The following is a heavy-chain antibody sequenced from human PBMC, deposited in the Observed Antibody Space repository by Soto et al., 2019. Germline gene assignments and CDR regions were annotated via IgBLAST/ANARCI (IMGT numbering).Heavy chain of an antibody. CDR3: ATPRGYDSSGYPPGMDV. V-gene: IGHV1-24*01. D-gene: IGHD3-22*01. CDR1: GYTLTELS. Sequence: GASVKVSCKVSGYTLTELSMHWVRQAPGKGLEWMGGFDPEDGETIYAQKFQGRVTITEDTSTDTAYMELSSLRSEDTAVYYCATPRGYDSSGYPPGMDVWGQGTTVTVSS. CDR2: FDPEDGET. J-gene: IGHJ6*02.